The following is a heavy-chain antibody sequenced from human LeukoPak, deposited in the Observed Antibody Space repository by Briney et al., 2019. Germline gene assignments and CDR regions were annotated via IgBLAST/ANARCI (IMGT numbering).Heavy chain of an antibody. V-gene: IGHV1-46*01. CDR3: AREGRQLVIDY. Sequence: ASVKVSFTASGYTFTSYYMHWVRQAPGQGLEWMGIINPSGGSTSYAQKFQGRVTMTRDTSTSTVYMELSSLRSEDTAVYYCAREGRQLVIDYWGQGTLVTVSS. D-gene: IGHD6-13*01. J-gene: IGHJ4*02. CDR2: INPSGGST. CDR1: GYTFTSYY.